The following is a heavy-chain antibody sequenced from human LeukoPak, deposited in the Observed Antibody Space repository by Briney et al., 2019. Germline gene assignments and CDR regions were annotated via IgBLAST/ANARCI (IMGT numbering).Heavy chain of an antibody. D-gene: IGHD3-3*01. Sequence: ASVKVSCKTSGYTFTSYYIYWVRQAPGQGLESMGWISAYNGNTNYAQKLQGRVTMTTDTSTSTAYMELRSLRSDDTAVYYCARGIRFLEWYFDYWGQGTLVTVSS. V-gene: IGHV1-18*04. CDR2: ISAYNGNT. CDR1: GYTFTSYY. CDR3: ARGIRFLEWYFDY. J-gene: IGHJ4*02.